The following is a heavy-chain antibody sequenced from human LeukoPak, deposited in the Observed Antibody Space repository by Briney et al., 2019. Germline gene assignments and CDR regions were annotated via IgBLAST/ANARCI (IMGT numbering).Heavy chain of an antibody. D-gene: IGHD5-24*01. Sequence: GGSLRLSCAASGSTFSNSPMHWVRQAPGKGLEWVVVISHVESNEYCADSVKCRFTISRDNSKNTLFLQMNSLRIEDTAMYYCARERYNSDVHNWFDPWGQGTLVTVSS. V-gene: IGHV3-30*01. J-gene: IGHJ5*02. CDR2: ISHVESNE. CDR3: ARERYNSDVHNWFDP. CDR1: GSTFSNSP.